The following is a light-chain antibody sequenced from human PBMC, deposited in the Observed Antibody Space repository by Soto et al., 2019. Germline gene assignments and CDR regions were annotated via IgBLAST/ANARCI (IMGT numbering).Light chain of an antibody. CDR3: CADAGGSTYV. Sequence: QSVLTQPASVSGSPGQSITISCTRTSSDVGSYNFVSWYQQHPGKVPKVMIYEVSKRPSGVSDRFSGSKSGNTASLTISGLQAEDEADYYCCADAGGSTYVFGTGTKVTVL. J-gene: IGLJ1*01. CDR2: EVS. V-gene: IGLV2-23*02. CDR1: SSDVGSYNF.